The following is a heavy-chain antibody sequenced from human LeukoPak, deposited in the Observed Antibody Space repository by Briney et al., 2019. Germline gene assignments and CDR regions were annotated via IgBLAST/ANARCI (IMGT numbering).Heavy chain of an antibody. Sequence: PSETLSLTCAVYGGSFSGYYWSWIRQPPGKGLEWIVQINHSGSTNYNPSLKSRVTISVDTSKNQFSLKLSSVTAADTAVYYCARGSAAYYDSSGYSDYWGQGTLVTVSS. V-gene: IGHV4-34*01. D-gene: IGHD3-22*01. CDR2: INHSGST. CDR1: GGSFSGYY. J-gene: IGHJ4*02. CDR3: ARGSAAYYDSSGYSDY.